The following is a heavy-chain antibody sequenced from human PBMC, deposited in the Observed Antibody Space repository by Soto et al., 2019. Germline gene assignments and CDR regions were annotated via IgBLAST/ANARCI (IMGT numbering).Heavy chain of an antibody. D-gene: IGHD6-13*01. CDR1: GFTFSTYG. CDR2: MSYDGTKQ. Sequence: GGSLRLSCAASGFTFSTYGMHWVRQAPGKGLEWVAAMSYDGTKQYYVDSVKSRFTISRDNSRNTLFLQLNSLRDEDTAVYYCAKEYGSTWIDHWGQGTPVTVSS. CDR3: AKEYGSTWIDH. J-gene: IGHJ4*02. V-gene: IGHV3-30*18.